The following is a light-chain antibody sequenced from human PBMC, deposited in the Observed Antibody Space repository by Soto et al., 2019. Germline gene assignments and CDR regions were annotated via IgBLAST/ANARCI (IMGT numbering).Light chain of an antibody. CDR3: QQYTNYPII. V-gene: IGKV1-5*01. Sequence: DIQMTQSPSTLSASVGDRVPLPCGASQSISSWLAWYQQKPGKAPKLLIYDASSLESGVPSRFSGSGSGTEFTLTISSLQPDDFATYYCQQYTNYPIIFGQGTRLEIK. CDR2: DAS. CDR1: QSISSW. J-gene: IGKJ5*01.